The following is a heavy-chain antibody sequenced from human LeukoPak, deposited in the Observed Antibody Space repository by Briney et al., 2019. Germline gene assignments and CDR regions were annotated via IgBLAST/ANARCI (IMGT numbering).Heavy chain of an antibody. Sequence: GGSLRLSCVASGFTFSHYWMSWVRQAPGKGLEWVANIKQDGSEKYYVDSVKGRFTISRDNAKNSLYLQMNSLRAEDTAVYYCARDLAAVVTLAWYFDLWGRGTLVTVSS. J-gene: IGHJ2*01. CDR2: IKQDGSEK. CDR1: GFTFSHYW. D-gene: IGHD2-21*02. V-gene: IGHV3-7*01. CDR3: ARDLAAVVTLAWYFDL.